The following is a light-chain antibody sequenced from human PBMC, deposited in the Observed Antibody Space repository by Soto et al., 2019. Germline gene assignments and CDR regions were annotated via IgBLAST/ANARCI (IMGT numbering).Light chain of an antibody. CDR1: QGISSY. Sequence: AIRMTQSPSSLSASTGDRVTITCRASQGISSYLAWYQQKPGKAPKLLIYAASTLQSGVPSRFSGSGSGTDFTLTISCLQSEDFATYYCQQYCSYPRTFGQGTKV. CDR3: QQYCSYPRT. V-gene: IGKV1-8*01. CDR2: AAS. J-gene: IGKJ1*01.